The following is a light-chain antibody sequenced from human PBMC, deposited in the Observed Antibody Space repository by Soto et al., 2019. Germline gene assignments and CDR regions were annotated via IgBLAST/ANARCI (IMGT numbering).Light chain of an antibody. CDR1: QSVSSSY. V-gene: IGKV3-20*01. J-gene: IGKJ5*01. CDR2: GTS. Sequence: DIVLTQSPGTLSLSPGERATLSCRASQSVSSSYLAWYQQKPGQAPRLLIYGTSSRATGIPDRFSGSGSGTEFTLTISSLQSEDFAVYYCQQYNTWRSISFGQGTRLEIK. CDR3: QQYNTWRSIS.